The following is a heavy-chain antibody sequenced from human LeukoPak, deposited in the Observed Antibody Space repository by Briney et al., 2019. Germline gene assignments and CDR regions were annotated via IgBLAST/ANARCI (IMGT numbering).Heavy chain of an antibody. CDR2: IWYDGSKK. D-gene: IGHD3-22*01. V-gene: IGHV3-30*02. Sequence: PGGSLRLSCAASGFTSSIYGMHWVRQAPGKGLESVALIWYDGSKKYYADSVKGRFTISRDNSKNTLYLQMNSLRAEDTAVYYCAKSAADGSGYYMDYWGQGALVTVSS. CDR1: GFTSSIYG. CDR3: AKSAADGSGYYMDY. J-gene: IGHJ4*02.